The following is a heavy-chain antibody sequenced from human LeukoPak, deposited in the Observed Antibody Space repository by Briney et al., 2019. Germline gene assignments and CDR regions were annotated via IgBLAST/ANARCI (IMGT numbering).Heavy chain of an antibody. Sequence: PGGSLRLSCAASGFTFSSYSMNWVHQAPGKGLEWVSYISSSSSTIYYADSVKGRFTISRDNAKNSLYLQMNSLRAEDTAVYYCARDPPQYYDYVWGSYRWRYFDYWGQGTLVTVSS. CDR2: ISSSSSTI. J-gene: IGHJ4*02. CDR3: ARDPPQYYDYVWGSYRWRYFDY. V-gene: IGHV3-48*01. D-gene: IGHD3-16*02. CDR1: GFTFSSYS.